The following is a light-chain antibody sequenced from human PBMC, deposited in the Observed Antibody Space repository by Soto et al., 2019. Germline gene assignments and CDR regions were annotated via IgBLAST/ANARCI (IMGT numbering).Light chain of an antibody. CDR3: SSYTSRSSKVV. J-gene: IGLJ2*01. CDR2: DVS. Sequence: QSALTQPASVSGSPGQSITISCTGTSSDVGSYDYVSWYQQDPGKAPKLLIYDVSHRPSGVSNRFSGSKSGNTASLTISGLQAEDEADYYCSSYTSRSSKVVFGGGTKLTVL. CDR1: SSDVGSYDY. V-gene: IGLV2-14*01.